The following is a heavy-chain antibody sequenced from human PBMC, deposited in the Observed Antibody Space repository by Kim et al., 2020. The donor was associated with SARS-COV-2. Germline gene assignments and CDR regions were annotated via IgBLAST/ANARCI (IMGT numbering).Heavy chain of an antibody. J-gene: IGHJ6*02. CDR1: GFTFSSYS. CDR3: SRNGGFAYGMDV. V-gene: IGHV3-21*01. CDR2: ISSSSGYI. D-gene: IGHD3-3*01. Sequence: GGSLRLSCAASGFTFSSYSMNWVRQAPGKGLEWVSSISSSSGYIYYADSVKGRFTISRDNAKNSLYLQMHSLRAEDTAVYYCSRNGGFAYGMDVWGQGTTVTVSS.